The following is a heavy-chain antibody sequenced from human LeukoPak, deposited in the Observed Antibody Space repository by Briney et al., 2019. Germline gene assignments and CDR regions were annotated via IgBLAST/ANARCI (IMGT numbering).Heavy chain of an antibody. D-gene: IGHD6-19*01. V-gene: IGHV3-23*01. CDR3: AKMPAYSSGWYNFDY. J-gene: IGHJ4*02. Sequence: GGSLRLSCAASGFTFSTYAMSWVRQAPGKGLEWVSAISSSGGNTYYADSVKGRFTISRDNSKNTLYLQMNSLRAEDTAVYYCAKMPAYSSGWYNFDYWGQGTLVTVSS. CDR1: GFTFSTYA. CDR2: ISSSGGNT.